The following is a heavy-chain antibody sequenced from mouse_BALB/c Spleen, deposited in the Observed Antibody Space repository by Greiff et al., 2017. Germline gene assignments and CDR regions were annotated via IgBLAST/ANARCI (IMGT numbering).Heavy chain of an antibody. V-gene: IGHV1-62-2*01. J-gene: IGHJ4*01. CDR3: ARHAYYRYEDYYAMDY. CDR1: GYTFTEYI. D-gene: IGHD2-14*01. Sequence: QVQLQQSGAGLVKPGASVKLSCKASGYTFTEYIIHWVKQRSGQGLEWIGWFYPGSGSIKYNEKFKDKATLTADKSSSTVYMELSRLTSEDSAVYFCARHAYYRYEDYYAMDYWGQGTSVTVSS. CDR2: FYPGSGSI.